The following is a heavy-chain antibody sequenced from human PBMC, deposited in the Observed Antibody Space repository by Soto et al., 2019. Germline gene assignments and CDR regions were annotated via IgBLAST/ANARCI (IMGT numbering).Heavy chain of an antibody. J-gene: IGHJ6*02. CDR2: VSVHNGNT. Sequence: ASVKVSCKASGGTFSSYGISWVRQAPGQGLEWMGWVSVHNGNTNYAQKLQGRVTMTTDTSTGTAYMELRSLRSDDTAVYYCAREPSGYRGPPPWHYGMDVSGQGTTVTVSS. D-gene: IGHD5-12*01. CDR1: GGTFSSYG. CDR3: AREPSGYRGPPPWHYGMDV. V-gene: IGHV1-18*01.